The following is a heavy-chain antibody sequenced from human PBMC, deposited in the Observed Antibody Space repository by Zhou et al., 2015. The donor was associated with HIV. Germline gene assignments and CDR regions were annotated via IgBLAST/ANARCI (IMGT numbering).Heavy chain of an antibody. D-gene: IGHD3-3*01. V-gene: IGHV1-69*02. J-gene: IGHJ6*02. CDR1: GGTFSSYT. CDR3: ARVLLPTAPYYDFWSGYYTALFGMDV. CDR2: IIPILGIA. Sequence: QVQLVQSGAEVKKPGSSVKVSCKASGGTFSSYTISWVRQAPGQGLEWMGRIIPILGIANYAQKFQGRVTITADKSTSTAYMELSSLRSEDTAVYYCARVLLPTAPYYDFWSGYYTALFGMDVWGQGTTVTVSS.